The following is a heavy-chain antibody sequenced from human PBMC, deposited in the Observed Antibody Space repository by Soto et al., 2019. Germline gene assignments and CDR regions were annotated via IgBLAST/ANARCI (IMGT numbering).Heavy chain of an antibody. CDR3: ARTYDFWSGYFSPPTCCYSCAMVV. D-gene: IGHD3-3*01. CDR1: GSTFTSYG. CDR2: ISAYNGNT. J-gene: IGHJ6*02. Sequence: DSVKVSCKASGSTFTSYGISWVRQAPGQGLEWMGWISAYNGNTNYAQKLQGRVTMTTDTSTSTAYMELRSLRSDDTAVYYCARTYDFWSGYFSPPTCCYSCAMVVSCQAPTVTGFS. V-gene: IGHV1-18*01.